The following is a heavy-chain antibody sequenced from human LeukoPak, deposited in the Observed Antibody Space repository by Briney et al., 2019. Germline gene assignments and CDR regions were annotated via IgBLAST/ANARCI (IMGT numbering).Heavy chain of an antibody. CDR3: ARESIAAAGTWYYYYYMDV. V-gene: IGHV4-61*02. Sequence: SETLSLTCTVSGGSISSGSYYWSWIRQPAGKGLEWIGRIYTSGSTNYNPSLKSRVTISVDTSKNQFSLKLSSVTAADTAVYYCARESIAAAGTWYYYYYMDVWGKGTTVTISS. D-gene: IGHD6-13*01. CDR2: IYTSGST. CDR1: GGSISSGSYY. J-gene: IGHJ6*03.